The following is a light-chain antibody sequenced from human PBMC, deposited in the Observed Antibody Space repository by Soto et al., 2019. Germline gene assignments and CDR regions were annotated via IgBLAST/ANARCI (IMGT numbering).Light chain of an antibody. V-gene: IGKV3-15*01. J-gene: IGKJ1*01. CDR1: QTVTTD. CDR2: GAS. Sequence: EIVMTQSPVTLSVSPVERATLSCRSSQTVTTDLAWYQQKPGQAPRLVIHGASTRATDFPARFSGSGSGTEFTLTISSLQSEDIAVYYCHQYYTWPRTFGQGTKVDIK. CDR3: HQYYTWPRT.